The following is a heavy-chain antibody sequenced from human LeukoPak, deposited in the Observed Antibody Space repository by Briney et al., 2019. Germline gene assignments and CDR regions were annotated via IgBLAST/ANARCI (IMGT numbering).Heavy chain of an antibody. CDR1: GGSISSYY. J-gene: IGHJ4*02. Sequence: SETLSLTCTVSGGSISSYYWSWIRQPPGKGLEWIGYIYYSGSTNYNPSLKSRVTISVDTSKNQFSLKLSSVTAADTAVYYCARHIVGATLFDYRGQGTLVTVSS. CDR3: ARHIVGATLFDY. V-gene: IGHV4-59*08. D-gene: IGHD1-26*01. CDR2: IYYSGST.